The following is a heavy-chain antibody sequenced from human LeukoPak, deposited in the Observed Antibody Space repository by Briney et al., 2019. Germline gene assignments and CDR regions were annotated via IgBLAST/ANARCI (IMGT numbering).Heavy chain of an antibody. CDR2: IFQSGST. J-gene: IGHJ5*02. CDR1: GGSISSGDYS. D-gene: IGHD1-1*01. Sequence: SQTLSLTCAVSGGSISSGDYSWSWNRQPPGKGLEWFGYIFQSGSTYYNPSLKSRVTISVDRSKNQFSLKLSSVTAADTAVYYCARVGSDWNDVRYNWFDPWGQGTLVTVSS. CDR3: ARVGSDWNDVRYNWFDP. V-gene: IGHV4-30-2*01.